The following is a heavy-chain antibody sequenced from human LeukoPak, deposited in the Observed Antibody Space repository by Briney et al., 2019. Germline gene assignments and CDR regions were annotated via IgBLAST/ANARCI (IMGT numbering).Heavy chain of an antibody. Sequence: AGSLRLSCAASGFNFNIYGMQWVRQAPGKGLGWVSVIYSGGSTYYADSVKGRFTISRDNSKNTLYLQMNSLRAEDTAVYYCARDYDSDAHDAFDIWGQGTMVTVSS. V-gene: IGHV3-66*01. CDR2: IYSGGST. CDR3: ARDYDSDAHDAFDI. D-gene: IGHD3-22*01. CDR1: GFNFNIYG. J-gene: IGHJ3*02.